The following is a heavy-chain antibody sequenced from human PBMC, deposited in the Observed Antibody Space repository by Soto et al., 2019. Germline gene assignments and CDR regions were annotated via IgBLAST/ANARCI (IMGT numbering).Heavy chain of an antibody. CDR2: IFFDGTKK. Sequence: QVQLVESGGGVVQPGGSLRLSCAASGFTFRHYGLHWVRQAPGKGLEWVAVIFFDGTKKYYADSVKGRITISRDNSNNTLYLQMDSLRAEDTAMYYCARRHDQLSYLVHWGQGTLVTVSS. V-gene: IGHV3-33*01. J-gene: IGHJ4*02. CDR1: GFTFRHYG. CDR3: ARRHDQLSYLVH. D-gene: IGHD1-1*01.